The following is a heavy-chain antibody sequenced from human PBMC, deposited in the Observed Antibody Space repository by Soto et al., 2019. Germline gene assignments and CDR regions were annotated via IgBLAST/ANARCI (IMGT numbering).Heavy chain of an antibody. J-gene: IGHJ6*02. Sequence: QVQLVESGGGVVQPGWSLRLSCAASGFSISDYGMEWVRQAPGKGLEWVALISYDGSKTYYADSVKGRFTISRDNSKDTLFLQMTGLRREDTAVYYCAKAAGDRLSLGMDVWGQGTTVTVSS. CDR2: ISYDGSKT. CDR1: GFSISDYG. D-gene: IGHD6-13*01. V-gene: IGHV3-30*18. CDR3: AKAAGDRLSLGMDV.